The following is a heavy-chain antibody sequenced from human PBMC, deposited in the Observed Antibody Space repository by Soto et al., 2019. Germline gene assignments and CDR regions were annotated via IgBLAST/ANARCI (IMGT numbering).Heavy chain of an antibody. Sequence: PGGSLRLCCAASGFTVSSNYMSGVRQAPGKGLEWVSVIYSGGSTYYADSVKGRFTISRHNSKNTLYLQMNSLRAEDTAVYYCARESYGSGSYKRSNYYYMDVWGKGTTVTVSS. V-gene: IGHV3-53*04. CDR1: GFTVSSNY. CDR2: IYSGGST. D-gene: IGHD3-10*01. CDR3: ARESYGSGSYKRSNYYYMDV. J-gene: IGHJ6*03.